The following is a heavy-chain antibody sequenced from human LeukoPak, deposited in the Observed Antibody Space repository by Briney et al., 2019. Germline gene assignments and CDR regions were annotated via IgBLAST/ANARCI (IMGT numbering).Heavy chain of an antibody. Sequence: PGVSLSLSCAVSGFTFSPYSMNWVRQAPGKGVEWVSYISSSSSNIYYTDCVKARLPLSRQHAKNTLYLQMNSPRAEDTAVYYCARDCVPKSSGYCWPHAFDTWGEGTMVTVSS. CDR2: ISSSSSNI. CDR3: ARDCVPKSSGYCWPHAFDT. J-gene: IGHJ3*02. V-gene: IGHV3-48*01. CDR1: GFTFSPYS. D-gene: IGHD3-22*01.